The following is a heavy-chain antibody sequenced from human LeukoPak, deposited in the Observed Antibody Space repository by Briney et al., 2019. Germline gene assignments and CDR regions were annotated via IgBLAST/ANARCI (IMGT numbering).Heavy chain of an antibody. Sequence: GASVKVSCKASGYTFTNYGISWVRQAPGQGLEWMGWITTYNGNTNYAQKLQGRVTITTDTSTSTAYMDLRSLRSDDTAVYYCARQRRWQQTRGYFDYWGQGTQVTVSS. CDR1: GYTFTNYG. CDR3: ARQRRWQQTRGYFDY. V-gene: IGHV1-18*01. J-gene: IGHJ4*02. D-gene: IGHD5-24*01. CDR2: ITTYNGNT.